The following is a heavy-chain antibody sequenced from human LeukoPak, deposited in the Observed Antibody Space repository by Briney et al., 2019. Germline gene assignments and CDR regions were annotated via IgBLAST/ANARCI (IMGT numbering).Heavy chain of an antibody. CDR3: ARERYYYDSSGYQPHFDY. J-gene: IGHJ4*02. V-gene: IGHV3-48*01. CDR2: ISSSSSTI. CDR1: GFTFSSYS. D-gene: IGHD3-22*01. Sequence: PGGSLRLSCAASGFTFSSYSMNWVRQAPGKGLEWVSYISSSSSTIYYADSVKGRFTISRDNAKNSLYLQMNSLRAEDTAVYYCARERYYYDSSGYQPHFDYWGQGTLVTVSS.